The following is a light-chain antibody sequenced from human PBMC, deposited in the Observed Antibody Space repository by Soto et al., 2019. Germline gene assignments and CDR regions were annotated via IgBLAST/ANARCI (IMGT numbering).Light chain of an antibody. J-gene: IGLJ1*01. CDR2: EVT. CDR1: SSDVGGYNY. CDR3: SSYTSSSTPCV. V-gene: IGLV2-14*01. Sequence: VLTQPASVSGSPGQSITISCTGTSSDVGGYNYVSWYQQHPGKAPKLMIYEVTNRPSGISNRFSGSKSGNTASLTITGLQAEDEADYYCSSYTSSSTPCVFXTGTKVTVL.